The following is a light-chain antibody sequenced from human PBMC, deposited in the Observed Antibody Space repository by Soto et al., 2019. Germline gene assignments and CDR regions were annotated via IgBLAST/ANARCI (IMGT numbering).Light chain of an antibody. CDR1: HDISTA. J-gene: IGKJ5*01. Sequence: IQMTQSPSSLSASVGDRVTITFLFSHDISTALAWYQHKPREAPKVLIHAASTLQSGVPSRFSGSGSGTEFTLTINSLQPEDFATYYCQQSNRYPITFGQGTRLEIK. CDR2: AAS. CDR3: QQSNRYPIT. V-gene: IGKV1-9*01.